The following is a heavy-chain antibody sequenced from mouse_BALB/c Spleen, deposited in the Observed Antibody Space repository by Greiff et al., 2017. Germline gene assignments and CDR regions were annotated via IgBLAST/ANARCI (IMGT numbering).Heavy chain of an antibody. V-gene: IGHV5-6-3*01. J-gene: IGHJ3*01. CDR3: ARDGYYPAWFAY. CDR2: INSNGGST. CDR1: GFTFSSYG. D-gene: IGHD2-3*01. Sequence: EVKLQESGGGLVQPGGSLKLSCAASGFTFSSYGMSWVRQTPDKRLELVATINSNGGSTYYPDSVKGRFTISRDNAKNTLYLQMSSLKSEDTAMYYCARDGYYPAWFAYWGQGTLVTVSA.